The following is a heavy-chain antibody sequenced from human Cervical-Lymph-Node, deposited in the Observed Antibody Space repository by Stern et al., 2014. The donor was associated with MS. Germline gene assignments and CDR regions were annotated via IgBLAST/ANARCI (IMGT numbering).Heavy chain of an antibody. D-gene: IGHD3-16*01. CDR2: IYYSGIT. J-gene: IGHJ4*02. Sequence: QVQLVESGPGLVKPSETLSLTCTVSGASISSSYWSWIRQPPGKGPEWIAYIYYSGITNYNPSLRSRVTISVDMAKNQFSRKVASVTAADTAVYFCAKWGTGGYGHFDYWGQGIRVTVSS. CDR1: GASISSSY. V-gene: IGHV4-59*01. CDR3: AKWGTGGYGHFDY.